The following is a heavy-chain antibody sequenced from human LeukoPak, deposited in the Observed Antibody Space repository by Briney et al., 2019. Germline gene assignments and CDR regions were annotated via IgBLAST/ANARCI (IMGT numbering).Heavy chain of an antibody. D-gene: IGHD6-6*01. Sequence: SETLSLTCAVYGGSFSGYYWSWIRQPPGKGLEWIGEINHSGSTNYNPSLKSRVTISVDTSKNQFSLKLSSVTAADTAVYYCARVDPDSSSTLEVFDYWGQGTLVTVSS. J-gene: IGHJ4*02. V-gene: IGHV4-34*01. CDR3: ARVDPDSSSTLEVFDY. CDR1: GGSFSGYY. CDR2: INHSGST.